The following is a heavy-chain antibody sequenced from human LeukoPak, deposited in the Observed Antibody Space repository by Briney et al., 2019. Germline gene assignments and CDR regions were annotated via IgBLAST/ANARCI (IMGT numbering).Heavy chain of an antibody. CDR3: ARRGSYRNYYYMDV. V-gene: IGHV1-2*02. CDR2: INPNSGGT. J-gene: IGHJ6*03. CDR1: GYTFTSYD. D-gene: IGHD1-14*01. Sequence: ASVKVSCKASGYTFTSYDINWVRQAPGQGLEWMGWINPNSGGTNYAQKFQGRVTMTRDTSISTAYMELSRLRSDDTAVYYCARRGSYRNYYYMDVWGKGTTVTVSS.